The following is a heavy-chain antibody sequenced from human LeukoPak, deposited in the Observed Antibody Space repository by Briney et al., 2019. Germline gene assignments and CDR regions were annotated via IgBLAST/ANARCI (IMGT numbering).Heavy chain of an antibody. CDR2: ISSSSSYI. D-gene: IGHD6-13*01. CDR1: GFTFSSYS. J-gene: IGHJ4*02. Sequence: GGSLRLSCAASGFTFSSYSMNWVRQAPGKGLEWVSSISSSSSYIYYADSVKGRFTISRDNAKNSPYLQMNSLRAEDTAVYYCAGGLRGSGIFGCSWYTDYWGQGTLVTVSS. V-gene: IGHV3-21*04. CDR3: AGGLRGSGIFGCSWYTDY.